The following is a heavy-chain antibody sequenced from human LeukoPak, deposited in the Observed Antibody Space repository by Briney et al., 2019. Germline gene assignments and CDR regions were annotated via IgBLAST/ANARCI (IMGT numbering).Heavy chain of an antibody. V-gene: IGHV3-74*01. CDR3: VRDFRSADY. J-gene: IGHJ4*02. CDR2: ICPDGTVT. Sequence: GGSLRLSCAASGFTFSTYCMHWVRQAPGKGPMWVSRICPDGTVTNYADSVKARFIISRDNAKNTVYLQMNSLRVEDTAVYYCVRDFRSADYWGQGTLVTVSS. CDR1: GFTFSTYC.